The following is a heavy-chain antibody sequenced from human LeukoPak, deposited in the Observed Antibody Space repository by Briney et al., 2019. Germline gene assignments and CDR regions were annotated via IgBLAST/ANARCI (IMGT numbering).Heavy chain of an antibody. J-gene: IGHJ4*02. CDR2: INIDERIT. Sequence: GGSLRLSCAASGLTFSSFGMHWVRQAPGKGLVWVSYINIDERITGYADSVKGRFTISRDNAKNTLYLQMNSLRAEDTAIYYCFREGGDWGQGTLVTVSS. CDR3: FREGGD. D-gene: IGHD3-10*01. CDR1: GLTFSSFG. V-gene: IGHV3-74*01.